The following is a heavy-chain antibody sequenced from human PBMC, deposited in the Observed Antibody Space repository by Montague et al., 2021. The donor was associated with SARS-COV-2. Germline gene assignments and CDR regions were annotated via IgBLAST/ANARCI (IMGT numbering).Heavy chain of an antibody. CDR3: ARETMTADAFDI. J-gene: IGHJ3*02. V-gene: IGHV4-59*02. Sequence: SETLSLTCTVSGASVGSSDWGWIRQSQGKGLEWIGYFYSVGSTDYNYYRKSRATISRDTSKNQFSLKVKSVTAADTAVYYCARETMTADAFDIWGQGTMVTVSS. D-gene: IGHD1-14*01. CDR2: FYSVGST. CDR1: GASVGSSD.